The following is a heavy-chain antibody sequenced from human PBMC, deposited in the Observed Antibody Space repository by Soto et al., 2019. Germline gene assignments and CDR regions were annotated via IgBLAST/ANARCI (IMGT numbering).Heavy chain of an antibody. CDR3: ARGGRIFGVVPYGMDV. J-gene: IGHJ6*02. Sequence: PXGSLRLSCAASGCTFSSYAMHWVRQAPGKGLEYVSAISSNGGSTYYADSVKGRFTISRDNSKNTLYLQMGSLRAEDMAVYYCARGGRIFGVVPYGMDVWRQGPTVTVSS. CDR1: GCTFSSYA. V-gene: IGHV3-64*02. D-gene: IGHD3-3*01. CDR2: ISSNGGST.